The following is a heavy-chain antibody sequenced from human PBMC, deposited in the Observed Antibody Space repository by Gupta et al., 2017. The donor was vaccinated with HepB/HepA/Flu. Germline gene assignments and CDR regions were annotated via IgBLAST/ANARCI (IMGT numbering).Heavy chain of an antibody. CDR1: GFTFDDYA. CDR3: AKGNTPMLAVAGTNYFDY. CDR2: ISWNSGSI. V-gene: IGHV3-9*01. J-gene: IGHJ4*02. D-gene: IGHD6-19*01. Sequence: EVQLVESGGGLVQPGRSLRLSCAASGFTFDDYAMHWVRQAPGKGLEWVSGISWNSGSIGYADSVKGRFTISRDNAKNSLYLQMNSLRAEDTALYYCAKGNTPMLAVAGTNYFDYWGQGTLVTVSS.